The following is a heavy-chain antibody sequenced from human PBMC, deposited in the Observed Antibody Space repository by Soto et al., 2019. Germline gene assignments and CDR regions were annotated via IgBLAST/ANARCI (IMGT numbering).Heavy chain of an antibody. CDR3: AEVRPQFRFLQPVGHDY. V-gene: IGHV3-23*01. Sequence: EVQLLESGGGLVQPGGSLRLSCAASGFTFSSYAMSWVRQAPGKGLEWVSAISGSGGSTYYADSVKGRFTISRDNSKKPLYMQRHSLRAEDTAVSYYAEVRPQFRFLQPVGHDYWGQGTLVNVSS. CDR2: ISGSGGST. D-gene: IGHD3-3*01. CDR1: GFTFSSYA. J-gene: IGHJ4*02.